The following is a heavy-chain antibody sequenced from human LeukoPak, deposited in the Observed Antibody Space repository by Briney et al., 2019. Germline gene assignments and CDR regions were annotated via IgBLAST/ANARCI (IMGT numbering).Heavy chain of an antibody. CDR2: IYPGDSDT. CDR3: ARHHVGSGWSFPYYFDY. Sequence: GESLKISCKGSGYSFTSYWIGWVRQMPGKGLEWMGIIYPGDSDTRYSPFFQGQVTISADKSISTAYLQWSSLKASDTAMYYCARHHVGSGWSFPYYFDYWGQGTLVTVSS. V-gene: IGHV5-51*01. D-gene: IGHD6-19*01. J-gene: IGHJ4*02. CDR1: GYSFTSYW.